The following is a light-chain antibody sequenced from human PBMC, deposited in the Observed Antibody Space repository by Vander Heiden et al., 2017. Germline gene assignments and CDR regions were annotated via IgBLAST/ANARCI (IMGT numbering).Light chain of an antibody. CDR2: LGS. CDR3: MQPLQTPRT. CDR1: QSLLYSDGNNY. J-gene: IGKJ1*01. Sequence: VLTQSPLFLPVTPGESASTSCRTSQSLLYSDGNNYLDWYLQKPGQSPQLLIYLGSTRASGVPERFTGSGSGTDFALKITRVEAEDVGIYYCMQPLQTPRTFGQGTKVEI. V-gene: IGKV2-28*01.